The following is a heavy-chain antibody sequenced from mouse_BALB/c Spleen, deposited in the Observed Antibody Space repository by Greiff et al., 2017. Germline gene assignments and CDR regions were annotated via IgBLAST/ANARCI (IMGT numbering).Heavy chain of an antibody. CDR1: GFTFSSFG. CDR2: ISSGSSTI. CDR3: AREGLRWGYFDY. V-gene: IGHV5-17*02. J-gene: IGHJ2*01. Sequence: EVMLVESGGGLVQPGGSRKLSCAASGFTFSSFGMHWVRQAPEKGLEWVAYISSGSSTIYYADTVKGRFTISRDNPKNTLFLQMTSLRSEDTAMYYCAREGLRWGYFDYWGQGTTLTVSS. D-gene: IGHD1-1*01.